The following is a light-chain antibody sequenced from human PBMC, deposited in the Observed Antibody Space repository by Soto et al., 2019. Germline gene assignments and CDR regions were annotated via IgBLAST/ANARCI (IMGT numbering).Light chain of an antibody. CDR1: QSVSSF. Sequence: IVGKECTVRRSLSPRTKASLXXRASQSVSSFLAWYQHKPGQAPRLLIYEASFRATGVPARFSGSGSGTDFTLTISRLEPEDFAVFYCHQCDRSPWTFGQGTKADIK. V-gene: IGKV3-20*01. J-gene: IGKJ1*01. CDR3: HQCDRSPWT. CDR2: EAS.